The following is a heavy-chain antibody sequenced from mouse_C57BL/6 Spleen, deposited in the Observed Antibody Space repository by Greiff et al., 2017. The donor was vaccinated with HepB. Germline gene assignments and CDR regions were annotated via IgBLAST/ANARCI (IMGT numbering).Heavy chain of an antibody. CDR3: ARSDYYGSNFDV. D-gene: IGHD1-1*01. Sequence: EVKVVESGGGLVQPGGSLSLSCAASGFTFTDYYMSWVRQPPGKALEWLGFIRNKANGYTTEYSASVKGRFTISRDNSQSILYLQMNALRAEDSATYYCARSDYYGSNFDVWGTGTTVTVSS. CDR2: IRNKANGYTT. V-gene: IGHV7-3*01. CDR1: GFTFTDYY. J-gene: IGHJ1*03.